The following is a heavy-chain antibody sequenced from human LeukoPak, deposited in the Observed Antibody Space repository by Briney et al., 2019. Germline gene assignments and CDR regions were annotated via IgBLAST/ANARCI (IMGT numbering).Heavy chain of an antibody. J-gene: IGHJ4*02. CDR1: GFTFSSYS. D-gene: IGHD1-26*01. V-gene: IGHV3-21*01. Sequence: KPGGSLRLSCAASGFTFSSYSMNWVRQAPGKGLEWVSSISSSGSYIYYADSMKGRFTISRDNTKNSLYLQVNSLRAEDTAVYYCARMRAVGATKKFDYWGQGTLVTVSS. CDR2: ISSSGSYI. CDR3: ARMRAVGATKKFDY.